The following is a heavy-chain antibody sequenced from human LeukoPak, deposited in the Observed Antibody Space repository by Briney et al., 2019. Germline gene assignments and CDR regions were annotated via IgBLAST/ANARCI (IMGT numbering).Heavy chain of an antibody. D-gene: IGHD3-22*01. J-gene: IGHJ4*02. CDR2: IYDSGST. CDR1: GGSIRSYY. V-gene: IGHV4-59*01. Sequence: PSETLSLTCTVSGGSIRSYYWSWIRQPPGKGLEWIGFIYDSGSTNYNPSLKSRVTISVDTSKNQFSLKLSSVTAADTAVYSCARGGGEYDSSGYCFDYWGQGTLVTVSS. CDR3: ARGGGEYDSSGYCFDY.